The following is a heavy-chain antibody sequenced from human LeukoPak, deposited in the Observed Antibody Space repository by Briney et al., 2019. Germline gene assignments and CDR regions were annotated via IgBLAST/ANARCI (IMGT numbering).Heavy chain of an antibody. Sequence: PSETLSLTCTVSGVSISSYYWSWIRQPTGKGLEWIGRIYTSGSTNYNPSLKSRVTMSVDTSKNQFSLKLSSVTAADTAVYYCAREPFTMVRGATDYYYMDVWGKGTTVTVSS. D-gene: IGHD3-10*01. CDR3: AREPFTMVRGATDYYYMDV. J-gene: IGHJ6*03. CDR2: IYTSGST. CDR1: GVSISSYY. V-gene: IGHV4-4*07.